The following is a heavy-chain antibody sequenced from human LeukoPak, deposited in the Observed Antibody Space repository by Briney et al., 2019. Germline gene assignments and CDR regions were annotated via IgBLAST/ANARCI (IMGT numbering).Heavy chain of an antibody. CDR2: IYHSGST. Sequence: KPSETLSLTCAVSGYSISSGYYWGWIRQPPGKGLEWIGSIYHSGSTYYNPSLKSRVTLSVDTSKNQFSLKLSSVTAADTAVYYCARLSRESFPMDVWGKGTTVTVSS. J-gene: IGHJ6*03. V-gene: IGHV4-38-2*01. CDR3: ARLSRESFPMDV. CDR1: GYSISSGYY. D-gene: IGHD6-13*01.